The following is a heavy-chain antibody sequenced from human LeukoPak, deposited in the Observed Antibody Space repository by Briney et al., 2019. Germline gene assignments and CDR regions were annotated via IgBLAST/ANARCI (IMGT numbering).Heavy chain of an antibody. V-gene: IGHV3-23*01. CDR1: GFTFSSYS. CDR3: AKGHPRYYYYMDV. CDR2: ISGSGGST. Sequence: GGSLRLSCAASGFTFSSYSMNWVRQAPGKGLEWVSAISGSGGSTYYADSVKGRFTISRDNSKNTLYLQMNSLRAEDTAVYYCAKGHPRYYYYMDVWGKGTTVTVSS. J-gene: IGHJ6*03.